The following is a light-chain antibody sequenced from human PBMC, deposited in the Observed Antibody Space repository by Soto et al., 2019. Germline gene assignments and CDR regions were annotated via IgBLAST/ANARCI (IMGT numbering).Light chain of an antibody. J-gene: IGKJ2*01. CDR2: LGF. CDR3: MQALQNPYT. V-gene: IGKV2-28*01. CDR1: QRLLHSNGNIF. Sequence: EIVMTQSPPSLTVTPGEPASISCSSSQRLLHSNGNIFLDWYLQKPGQSPQLLIYLGFNRASGGPDRVSGSAAGTDFTLKISRVEAEDAGVYYCMQALQNPYTFGQGTKVDIK.